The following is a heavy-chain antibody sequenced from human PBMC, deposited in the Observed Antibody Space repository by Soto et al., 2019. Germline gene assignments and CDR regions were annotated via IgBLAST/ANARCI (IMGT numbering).Heavy chain of an antibody. CDR1: GFTFGTYW. Sequence: PGGSLRLSCEASGFTFGTYWMTWVRQAPGEGLEWLATIKEDGSEYYYADSVKGRFTIFRDNAKRSLFLQMSSLRAEDTAVYYCAAFGMTATIQYWGQGTLVTVSS. D-gene: IGHD1-20*01. CDR2: IKEDGSEY. J-gene: IGHJ4*02. CDR3: AAFGMTATIQY. V-gene: IGHV3-7*03.